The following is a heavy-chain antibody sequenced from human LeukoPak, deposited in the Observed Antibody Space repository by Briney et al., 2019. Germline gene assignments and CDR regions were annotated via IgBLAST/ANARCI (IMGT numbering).Heavy chain of an antibody. CDR1: GGTFSTYA. Sequence: GASVKLSCKASGGTFSTYAISWVRQAPGQGLEWMGGSIPIFGKANYAQKFQGRATFTTDESTSTAYIELSRMSCEDTAVYYCARGGTYYDYVWGSSRLDYWGQGTLVTVSS. CDR3: ARGGTYYDYVWGSSRLDY. J-gene: IGHJ4*02. CDR2: SIPIFGKA. D-gene: IGHD3-16*02. V-gene: IGHV1-69*05.